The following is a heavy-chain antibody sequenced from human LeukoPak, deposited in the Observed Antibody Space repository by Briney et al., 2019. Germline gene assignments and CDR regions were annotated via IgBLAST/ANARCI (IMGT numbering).Heavy chain of an antibody. Sequence: ASVSDSPKASGYSFIKFGIRCVPHAPGQGLGWVGWIRANNGNTDYAQKLQARHTLTTDASTSTAFMELRNLRSDDTAVYYCARGLPSYNDFGSAEYVFWGQGTLVTVSS. J-gene: IGHJ4*02. D-gene: IGHD3-3*01. CDR1: GYSFIKFG. V-gene: IGHV1-18*01. CDR2: IRANNGNT. CDR3: ARGLPSYNDFGSAEYVF.